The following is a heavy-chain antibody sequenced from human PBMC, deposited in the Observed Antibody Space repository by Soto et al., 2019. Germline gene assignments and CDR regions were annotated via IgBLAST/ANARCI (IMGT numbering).Heavy chain of an antibody. V-gene: IGHV5-51*01. Sequence: GESLKISCKGSGYSFTKYWIAWVRQKPGKGLEWMGIIYPDDSDTRYSPSFQGQVTISVDKSINTAHLQWASLKASDTAMYYCATYPWGYNYDSRPPDGFDVWGQGTMVTVSS. CDR3: ATYPWGYNYDSRPPDGFDV. CDR2: IYPDDSDT. J-gene: IGHJ3*01. D-gene: IGHD3-22*01. CDR1: GYSFTKYW.